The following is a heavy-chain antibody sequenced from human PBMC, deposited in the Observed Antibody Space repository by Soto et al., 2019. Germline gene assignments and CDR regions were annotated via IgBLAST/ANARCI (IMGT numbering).Heavy chain of an antibody. D-gene: IGHD1-26*01. J-gene: IGHJ4*02. CDR2: IRSKVNNYAT. CDR1: GFTFSDSA. Sequence: EVQLVESGGGLVQPGGSLKLSCAASGFTFSDSAIYWVRQASGKGLEWVGRIRSKVNNYATAYTESVKGRFTISRDDSKNTAYLQMNSLKTEDTAVYYCTRRPRVGASHAEYWGQGTLVTVSP. CDR3: TRRPRVGASHAEY. V-gene: IGHV3-73*01.